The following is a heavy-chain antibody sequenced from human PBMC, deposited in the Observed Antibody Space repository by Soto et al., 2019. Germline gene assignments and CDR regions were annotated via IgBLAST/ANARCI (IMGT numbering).Heavy chain of an antibody. D-gene: IGHD5-18*01. CDR3: AGNSEGYYYYGMDV. CDR2: ISSSGSTI. CDR1: GFTFSSYE. V-gene: IGHV3-48*03. J-gene: IGHJ6*02. Sequence: GGSLRLSCAASGFTFSSYEMNWVRQAPGKGLEWVSYISSSGSTIYYADSVKGRFTISRDNAKNSLYLQMNSLRAEDTAVYYCAGNSEGYYYYGMDVWGQGTTVTVSS.